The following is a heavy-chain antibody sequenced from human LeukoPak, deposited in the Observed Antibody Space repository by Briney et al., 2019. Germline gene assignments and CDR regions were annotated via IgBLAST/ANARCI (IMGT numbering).Heavy chain of an antibody. CDR1: GYTFTGYY. D-gene: IGHD2-15*01. J-gene: IGHJ4*02. CDR2: INPSGGNT. V-gene: IGHV1-46*01. CDR3: ARDVSDCSGGSCYSYFDY. Sequence: GASVKVSCKASGYTFTGYYMHWVRRAPGRGLEWMGIINPSGGNTSYAQKFQGRVTMTRDTSTSTVYMELSSLRSEDTAVYYCARDVSDCSGGSCYSYFDYWGQGTLVTVSS.